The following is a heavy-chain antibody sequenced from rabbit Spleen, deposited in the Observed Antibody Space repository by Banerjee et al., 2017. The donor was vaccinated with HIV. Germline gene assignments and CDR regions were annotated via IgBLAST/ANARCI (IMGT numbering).Heavy chain of an antibody. CDR1: GVSFSGSSY. Sequence: QEQLVESGGGLVKPGASLTLTCIASGVSFSGSSYMCWVRQAPGKGLEWIACIDAGSSGFTYFASWAKGRFTISSHNAQNTLYLQLNSLTAADTATYFCVREAGYGGYGDANLWGPGTLVTVS. J-gene: IGHJ4*01. CDR2: IDAGSSGFT. CDR3: VREAGYGGYGDANL. D-gene: IGHD6-1*01. V-gene: IGHV1S45*01.